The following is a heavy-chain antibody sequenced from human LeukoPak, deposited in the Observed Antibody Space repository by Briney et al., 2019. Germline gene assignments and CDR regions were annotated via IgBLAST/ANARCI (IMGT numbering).Heavy chain of an antibody. J-gene: IGHJ4*02. V-gene: IGHV3-21*01. CDR3: ASNYDSSGYYGFDY. CDR1: GFTFSSYS. D-gene: IGHD3-22*01. CDR2: ISSSSSYI. Sequence: GGSLRLSCAASGFTFSSYSMNWVRQAPGKGLQWVSSISSSSSYIYYADSVRGRFTISRDNAKNSLYLQMNSLRAEDTAVYYCASNYDSSGYYGFDYWGQGTLVTVSS.